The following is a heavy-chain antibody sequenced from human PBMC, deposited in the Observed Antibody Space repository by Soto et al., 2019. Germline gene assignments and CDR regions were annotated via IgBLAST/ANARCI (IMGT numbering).Heavy chain of an antibody. CDR3: TRTPDS. V-gene: IGHV3-21*01. CDR2: LNSISNSV. Sequence: ASLRLSCAASGFTFSPYTMTWVRQAPGKGLEWVASLNSISNSVYYVDSVRGRFTISRDNSKNSLFLQLNGLRPAATGFYYCTRTPDSWGSGTLVTVSS. J-gene: IGHJ4*02. CDR1: GFTFSPYT.